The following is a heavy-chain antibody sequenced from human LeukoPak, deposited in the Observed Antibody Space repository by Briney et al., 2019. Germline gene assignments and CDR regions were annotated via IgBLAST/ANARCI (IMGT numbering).Heavy chain of an antibody. CDR3: ARDLYGDYLFDD. Sequence: GESLRLSCAASGFTFTIYSLNWVRQAPGKGLEWVASISSSSSYINYADSVKGRFIISRDNANNSLYLQMNSLRAEDTAVYYCARDLYGDYLFDDWGQGALVIVSS. CDR1: GFTFTIYS. CDR2: ISSSSSYI. V-gene: IGHV3-21*01. D-gene: IGHD4-17*01. J-gene: IGHJ4*02.